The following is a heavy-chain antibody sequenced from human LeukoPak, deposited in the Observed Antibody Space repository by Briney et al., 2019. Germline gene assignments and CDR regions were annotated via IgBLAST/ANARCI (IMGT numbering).Heavy chain of an antibody. Sequence: ASVNVSCTVSGYTLTELSMHRVRQAPGKGLEWMGGFDPEDGETIYAQKFQGRVSMTEDTSTDTAYMELSSLRSEDTAVYYCATDIRSTVEFDYWGQGTLVTVSS. CDR3: ATDIRSTVEFDY. D-gene: IGHD4-23*01. J-gene: IGHJ4*02. CDR1: GYTLTELS. V-gene: IGHV1-24*01. CDR2: FDPEDGET.